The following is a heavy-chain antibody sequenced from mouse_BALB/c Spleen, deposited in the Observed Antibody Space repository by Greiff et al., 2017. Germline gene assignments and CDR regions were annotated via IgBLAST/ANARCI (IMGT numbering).Heavy chain of an antibody. J-gene: IGHJ3*01. V-gene: IGHV5-17*02. Sequence: EVQRVESGGGLVQPGGSRKLSCAASGFTFSSFGMHWVRQAPEKGLEWVAYISSGSSTIYYADTVKGRFTISRDNHKNTLFLQMTSLRTEDTAMYYCARWRFAYWGQGTLVTVSA. CDR3: ARWRFAY. CDR1: GFTFSSFG. CDR2: ISSGSSTI.